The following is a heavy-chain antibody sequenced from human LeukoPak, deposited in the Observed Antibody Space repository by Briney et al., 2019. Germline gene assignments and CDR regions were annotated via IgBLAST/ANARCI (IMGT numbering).Heavy chain of an antibody. J-gene: IGHJ5*02. CDR1: GFTFSTYG. V-gene: IGHV3-30*02. CDR2: IRYDGSNK. Sequence: PGGSLRLSCAASGFTFSTYGMHWVRQAPGKGLEWVAFIRYDGSNKYYADSVKGRFTISRDNAKNSLYLQMNSLRAEDTALYYCARVSGDYSNYGWFDPWGQGTLVTVSS. D-gene: IGHD4-11*01. CDR3: ARVSGDYSNYGWFDP.